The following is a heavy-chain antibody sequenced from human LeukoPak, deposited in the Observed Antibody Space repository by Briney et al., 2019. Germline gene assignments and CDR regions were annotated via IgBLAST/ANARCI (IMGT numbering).Heavy chain of an antibody. CDR3: ASSVHDYPTSYYYYYYMDV. D-gene: IGHD4-11*01. CDR1: GGTFSSYA. Sequence: SVKVSCKASGGTFSSYAISWVRQAPGQGLEWMGGIIPIFGTANYAQKFQGRVTITADESTSTAYMELSSLRSEDTAVYYCASSVHDYPTSYYYYYYMDVWGKGTTVTVSS. CDR2: IIPIFGTA. V-gene: IGHV1-69*13. J-gene: IGHJ6*03.